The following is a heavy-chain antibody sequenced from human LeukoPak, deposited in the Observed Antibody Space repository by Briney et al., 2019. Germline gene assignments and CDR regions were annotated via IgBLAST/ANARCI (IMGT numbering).Heavy chain of an antibody. D-gene: IGHD2-15*01. CDR3: AKTREKSPYIVVVVAAVDY. J-gene: IGHJ4*02. CDR2: ISGSGGST. Sequence: PGGSLRLSCAASGFTFSSYAMSWVRQAPGKGLEWVSAISGSGGSTYYADSMKGRFTISRDNSKNTLYLQMNSLRAEDTAVYYCAKTREKSPYIVVVVAAVDYWGQGTLVTVSS. CDR1: GFTFSSYA. V-gene: IGHV3-23*01.